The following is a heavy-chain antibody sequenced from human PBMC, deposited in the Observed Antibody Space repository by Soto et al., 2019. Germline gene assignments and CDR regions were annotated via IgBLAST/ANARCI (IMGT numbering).Heavy chain of an antibody. CDR1: SGSISSSNW. J-gene: IGHJ4*02. Sequence: SETLSLTCAVSSGSISSSNWWSWVRQPPGKGLEWIGEIYHSGSTNYNPSLKSRVTISVDKSKNQFSLKLSSVTAADTAVYYCARREGYYGSGSYDYWGQGTLVTVSS. V-gene: IGHV4-4*02. CDR2: IYHSGST. CDR3: ARREGYYGSGSYDY. D-gene: IGHD3-10*01.